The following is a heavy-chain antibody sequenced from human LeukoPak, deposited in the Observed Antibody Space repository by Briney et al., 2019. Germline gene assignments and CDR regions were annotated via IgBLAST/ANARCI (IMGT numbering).Heavy chain of an antibody. V-gene: IGHV4-38-2*02. CDR3: AREGNYDILTGYSRGLYDY. CDR2: IYHSGST. Sequence: PSETLSLTCTVSGYSISSGYYWGWIRQPPGKGLEWIGSIYHSGSTYYNPSLKSRVTISVDTSKNQFSLKLSSVTAADTAVYYCAREGNYDILTGYSRGLYDYWGQGTLVAVSS. CDR1: GYSISSGYY. D-gene: IGHD3-9*01. J-gene: IGHJ4*02.